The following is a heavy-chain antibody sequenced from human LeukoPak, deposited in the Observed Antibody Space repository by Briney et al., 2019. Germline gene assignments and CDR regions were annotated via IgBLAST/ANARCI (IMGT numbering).Heavy chain of an antibody. CDR1: GYTFTSYY. Sequence: GASVKVSCKASGYTFTSYYMHWVRQAPGQGPEWMGIINPSGGSTSYAQKFQGRVTMTRDTSTSTVYMELSSLRSEDTAVYYCARGEAPRGSSHNWFDPWGQGTLVTVSS. CDR2: INPSGGST. CDR3: ARGEAPRGSSHNWFDP. D-gene: IGHD1-26*01. V-gene: IGHV1-46*01. J-gene: IGHJ5*02.